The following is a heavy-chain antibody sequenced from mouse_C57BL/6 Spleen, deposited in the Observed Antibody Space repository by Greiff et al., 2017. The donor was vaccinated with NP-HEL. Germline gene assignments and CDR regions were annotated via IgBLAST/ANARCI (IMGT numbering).Heavy chain of an antibody. CDR1: GYAFSSSW. CDR2: IYPGDGDT. V-gene: IGHV1-82*01. D-gene: IGHD2-2*01. J-gene: IGHJ4*01. Sequence: QVQLQQSGPELVKPGASVKISCKASGYAFSSSWMNWVKQRPGKGLEWIGRIYPGDGDTNYNGKFKGKATLTADKSSSTAYMQLSSLTSEDSAVYYCASRLLWLRRGDYAMDYWGQGTSVTVSS. CDR3: ASRLLWLRRGDYAMDY.